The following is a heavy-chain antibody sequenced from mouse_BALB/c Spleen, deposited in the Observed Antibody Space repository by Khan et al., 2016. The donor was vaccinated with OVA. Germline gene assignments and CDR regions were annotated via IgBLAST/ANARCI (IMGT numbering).Heavy chain of an antibody. Sequence: EVQLQESGPDLVKPSQSLSLTCTVTGYSITSDYAWNWIRQFPGNKLEWMGYISYSGNTKYNPSLKSRISLTRDTSKNQFFLQLNSLTTEDTATYYCARVYGGDFDYWGQGTTLTVSS. D-gene: IGHD2-10*02. V-gene: IGHV3-2*02. CDR3: ARVYGGDFDY. J-gene: IGHJ2*01. CDR1: GYSITSDYA. CDR2: ISYSGNT.